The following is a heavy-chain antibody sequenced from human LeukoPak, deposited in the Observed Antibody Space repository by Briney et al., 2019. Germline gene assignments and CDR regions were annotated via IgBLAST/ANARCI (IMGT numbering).Heavy chain of an antibody. CDR2: IYTSGST. CDR3: ARAYYDFWSGSSGWVDY. CDR1: GGSISSGSYY. V-gene: IGHV4-61*02. Sequence: PSETLSLTCTVSGGSISSGSYYWSWIRQPAGKGLEWIGRIYTSGSTNYNPSLKSRVTISVDTSKNQFSLKLSSVTAADMAVYYCARAYYDFWSGSSGWVDYWGQGTLVTVSS. J-gene: IGHJ4*02. D-gene: IGHD3-3*01.